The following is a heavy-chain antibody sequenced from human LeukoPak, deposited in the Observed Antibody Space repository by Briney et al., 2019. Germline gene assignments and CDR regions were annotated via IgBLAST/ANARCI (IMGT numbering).Heavy chain of an antibody. V-gene: IGHV1-18*01. D-gene: IGHD3-22*01. Sequence: GASVKVSCKASGYTFTSYGISWVRQAPGQGLEWMGWISAYNGNTNYAQKFQGRVTMTTDTSTSTACMELRSLRSDDTAVYYCARDHYYDSSGYYYGIDYWGQGTLVTVSS. CDR1: GYTFTSYG. CDR3: ARDHYYDSSGYYYGIDY. CDR2: ISAYNGNT. J-gene: IGHJ4*02.